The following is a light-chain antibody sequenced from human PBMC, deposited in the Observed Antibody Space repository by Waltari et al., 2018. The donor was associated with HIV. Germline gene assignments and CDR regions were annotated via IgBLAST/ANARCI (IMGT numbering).Light chain of an antibody. Sequence: SYELTQPPPVSVSPGQTARITCSGDELPTKYLYWYQQKAGQAPVLVIYQDSKRPSGISETFSGSSSGTVATLTITGAQVEHEADYYCYSTYSSGVSWVFGGGTKLTVL. V-gene: IGLV3-10*01. CDR1: ELPTKY. CDR3: YSTYSSGVSWV. CDR2: QDS. J-gene: IGLJ3*02.